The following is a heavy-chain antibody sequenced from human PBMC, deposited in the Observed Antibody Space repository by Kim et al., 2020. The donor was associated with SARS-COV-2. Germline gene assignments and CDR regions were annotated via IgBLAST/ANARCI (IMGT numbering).Heavy chain of an antibody. Sequence: SETLSLTCAVYGGSFSGYYWSWIRQPQGQGLEWIGEINHSGSTNYNPSLKSRVTISVDTSKNQFSLKLSSVTAADTAVYYCARGRFGGMTTVTTTRFDPWSQGTLVTVSA. CDR3: ARGRFGGMTTVTTTRFDP. V-gene: IGHV4-34*01. CDR2: INHSGST. CDR1: GGSFSGYY. D-gene: IGHD4-17*01. J-gene: IGHJ5*02.